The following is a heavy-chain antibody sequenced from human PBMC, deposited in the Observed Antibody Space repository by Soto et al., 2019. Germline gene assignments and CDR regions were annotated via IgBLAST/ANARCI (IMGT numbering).Heavy chain of an antibody. CDR3: AKDLPRRAKNVDIVATIYPYYYYGMDV. CDR2: ISGSGGST. V-gene: IGHV3-23*01. J-gene: IGHJ6*02. D-gene: IGHD5-12*01. Sequence: GGSLRLSCAASGFTFSSYAMSWVRQAPGKGLEWVSAISGSGGSTYYADSVKGRFTISRDNSKNTLYLQMNSLRAEDTAVYYCAKDLPRRAKNVDIVATIYPYYYYGMDVWGQGTTVTVSS. CDR1: GFTFSSYA.